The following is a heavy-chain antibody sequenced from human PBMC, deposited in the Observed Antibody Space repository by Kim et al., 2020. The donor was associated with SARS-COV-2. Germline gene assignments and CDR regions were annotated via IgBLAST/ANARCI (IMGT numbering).Heavy chain of an antibody. CDR1: GFTFSSYG. D-gene: IGHD2-15*01. J-gene: IGHJ6*02. V-gene: IGHV3-30*18. CDR3: AKDLSSRGGRHRTYYYYGMDV. CDR2: ISYDGSNK. Sequence: GGSLRLSCAASGFTFSSYGMHWVRQAPGKGLEWVAVISYDGSNKYYADSVKGRFTISRDNSKNTLYLQMNSLRAEDTAVYYCAKDLSSRGGRHRTYYYYGMDVWGQGTTVTVSS.